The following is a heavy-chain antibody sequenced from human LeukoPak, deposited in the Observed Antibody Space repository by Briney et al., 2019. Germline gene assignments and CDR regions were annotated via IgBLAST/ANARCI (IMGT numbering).Heavy chain of an antibody. J-gene: IGHJ4*02. CDR1: GFTFNNYA. V-gene: IGHV3-23*01. D-gene: IGHD6-13*01. CDR2: ISASGGTS. CDR3: AKILQGSSNVDY. Sequence: GGSLRLSCSASGFTFNNYAMNWVRQAPGKGLEWVSAISASGGTSYYADSVKGRFTISRDNSRNTVYLQIHSLRAEDTAVYYCAKILQGSSNVDYWGQGTLVTVSS.